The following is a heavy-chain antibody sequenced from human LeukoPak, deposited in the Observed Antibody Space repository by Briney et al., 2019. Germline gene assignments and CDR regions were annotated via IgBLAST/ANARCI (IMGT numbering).Heavy chain of an antibody. CDR2: INHSGST. CDR1: GGSFSGYY. D-gene: IGHD5-12*01. Sequence: PSETLSLTCAVYGGSFSGYYWSWIRQPPGKGLEWIGEINHSGSTNYNPSLKSRVAMSVDTSKNQFSLKLSSVTAADTAVYYCARAPNYSGYDFNWFDPWGQGTLVTVSS. V-gene: IGHV4-34*01. J-gene: IGHJ5*02. CDR3: ARAPNYSGYDFNWFDP.